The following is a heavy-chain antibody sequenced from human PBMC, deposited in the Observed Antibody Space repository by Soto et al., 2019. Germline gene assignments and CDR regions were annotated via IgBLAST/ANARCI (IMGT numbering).Heavy chain of an antibody. D-gene: IGHD3-9*01. CDR1: GFTFSSYG. Sequence: GGSLRLSCAASGFTFSSYGMHWVRQAPGKGLEWVAVIWYDGSNKYYADSVKGRFTISRDNSKNTLYLQMNSLRAEDTAVYYCERDSSESDILTGYEYWGQGTLVTVSS. V-gene: IGHV3-33*08. CDR2: IWYDGSNK. J-gene: IGHJ4*02. CDR3: ERDSSESDILTGYEY.